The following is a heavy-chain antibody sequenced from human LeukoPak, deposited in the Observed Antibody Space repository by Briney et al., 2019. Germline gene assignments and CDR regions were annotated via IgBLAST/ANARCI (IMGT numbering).Heavy chain of an antibody. CDR1: GGSISSSSYY. CDR3: ATQWEYCGGDCYLGPYYFDY. D-gene: IGHD2-21*02. V-gene: IGHV4-39*07. Sequence: SETLSLTCTVSGGSISSSSYYWGWIRQPPGKGLEWIGSIYYSGSTYYNPSLKSRVTISVDTSKNQFSLKLSSVTAADTAVYYCATQWEYCGGDCYLGPYYFDYWGQGTLVTVSS. CDR2: IYYSGST. J-gene: IGHJ4*02.